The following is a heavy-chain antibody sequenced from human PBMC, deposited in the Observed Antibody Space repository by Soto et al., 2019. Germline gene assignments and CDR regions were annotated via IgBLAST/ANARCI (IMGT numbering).Heavy chain of an antibody. V-gene: IGHV3-23*01. CDR2: ISGSGGST. CDR1: GFTFSSNA. CDR3: AKGWKTGGFDY. J-gene: IGHJ4*02. Sequence: EVQLLESGGGLVQPGGSLRLSCAASGFTFSSNAMTWVRQAPGKGLEWVSSISGSGGSTYYAGSAKGRVTISRDNSKNTLYLQMNSLRAEDTAVYYCAKGWKTGGFDYWGQGILVTVSS. D-gene: IGHD1-1*01.